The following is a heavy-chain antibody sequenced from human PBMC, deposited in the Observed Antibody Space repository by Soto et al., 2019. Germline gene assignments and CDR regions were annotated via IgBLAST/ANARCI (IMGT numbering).Heavy chain of an antibody. Sequence: EVQLVESGGGLVKPGESLRLSCAASDLSFSNAYINWVRQAPGKGLEWVGRIKSKTDGGTLDYAAPGKGRFIISRDDSSTTVYLQMNSLKTEDTPVYYCTTRAPLGYWGQGTPVTVAS. J-gene: IGHJ4*02. CDR2: IKSKTDGGTL. CDR3: TTRAPLGY. D-gene: IGHD3-16*01. V-gene: IGHV3-15*07. CDR1: DLSFSNAY.